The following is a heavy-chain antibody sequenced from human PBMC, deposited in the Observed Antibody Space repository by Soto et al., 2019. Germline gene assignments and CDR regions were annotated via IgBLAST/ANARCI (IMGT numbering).Heavy chain of an antibody. V-gene: IGHV3-23*01. CDR1: GFTFSNYD. J-gene: IGHJ6*02. Sequence: GGSLRLSCAASGFTFSNYDMTWVRQAPGKGLEWVSSVSSSGSSTYYADSVKGRFTISRDNPKNTLYLHMSSLSAADTAVYYCAKDPSIAVAGTYYGMDVWGQGTTVTVSS. CDR2: VSSSGSST. CDR3: AKDPSIAVAGTYYGMDV. D-gene: IGHD6-19*01.